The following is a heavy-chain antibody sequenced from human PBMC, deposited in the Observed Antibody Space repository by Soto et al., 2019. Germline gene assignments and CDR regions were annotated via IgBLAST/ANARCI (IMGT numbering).Heavy chain of an antibody. CDR2: IDGSGGAT. V-gene: IGHV3-23*01. J-gene: IGHJ4*02. CDR1: GFTFTNYA. D-gene: IGHD1-1*01. Sequence: EVQVLESGGRLAQPGGSLRLSCTVSGFTFTNYAMSWVRQAPGKGLEWVSGIDGSGGATYYADSVKGRFTISRDNSKNTVYLQMHSLRVEDTAVYYCTRWNGYADLWGQGTLVTVSS. CDR3: TRWNGYADL.